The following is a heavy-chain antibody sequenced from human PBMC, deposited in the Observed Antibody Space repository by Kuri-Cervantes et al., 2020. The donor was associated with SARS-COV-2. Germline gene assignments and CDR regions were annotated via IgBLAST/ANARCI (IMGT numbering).Heavy chain of an antibody. J-gene: IGHJ4*02. CDR1: GGSISSSSYY. D-gene: IGHD6-13*01. Sequence: SETLSLTCTVSGGSISSSSYYWGWIRQPPGKGLEWIGSIYYSGSTYYNPSLRSRVTISVDTSKNQFSLKLSSVTAADTAVYYCARGAEGSPFDYWGQGTLVTSPQ. V-gene: IGHV4-39*07. CDR2: IYYSGST. CDR3: ARGAEGSPFDY.